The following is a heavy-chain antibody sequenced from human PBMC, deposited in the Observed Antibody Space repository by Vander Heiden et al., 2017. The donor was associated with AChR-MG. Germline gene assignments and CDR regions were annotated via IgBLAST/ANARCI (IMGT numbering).Heavy chain of an antibody. CDR2: SSGSGGST. J-gene: IGHJ4*02. Sequence: EVQLLESGGGLIQPGGSLRLSCAASGFTFSSYAMSWVRQAPGKGLEWVSASSGSGGSTYYADSVKGRFTISRDNSKNTLYLQMNSLRAEDTAVYYCAKDLEGIAAARNRPAYYFDYWGQGTLVTVSS. CDR1: GFTFSSYA. V-gene: IGHV3-23*01. D-gene: IGHD6-13*01. CDR3: AKDLEGIAAARNRPAYYFDY.